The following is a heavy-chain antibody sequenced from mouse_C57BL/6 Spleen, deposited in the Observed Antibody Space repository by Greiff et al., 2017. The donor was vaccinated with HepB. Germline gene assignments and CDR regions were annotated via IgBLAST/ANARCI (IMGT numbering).Heavy chain of an antibody. CDR3: ARFGGYYYYAMDY. CDR1: GYTFTDYN. V-gene: IGHV1-18*01. CDR2: INPNNGGN. J-gene: IGHJ4*01. Sequence: EVQLQQSGPELVKPGASVKIPCKASGYTFTDYNMDWVKQSHGKSLEWVGDINPNNGGNNYNQKFKGKATLTVAKSSRTAYMELRSLTSEDTAVYYCARFGGYYYYAMDYWGQGTSVTVSS.